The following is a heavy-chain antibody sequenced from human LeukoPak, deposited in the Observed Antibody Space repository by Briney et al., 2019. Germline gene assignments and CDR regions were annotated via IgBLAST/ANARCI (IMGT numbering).Heavy chain of an antibody. Sequence: SETLSLTCTVSGGSISSGSYYWSWIRQPAGKGLEWIGRIYTSGSTNYNPSLKSRVTISVDTSKNQFSLKLSSVTAADTAVYYCATQILLCHYYWGQGTLVTASS. V-gene: IGHV4-61*02. D-gene: IGHD2/OR15-2a*01. J-gene: IGHJ4*02. CDR1: GGSISSGSYY. CDR3: ATQILLCHYY. CDR2: IYTSGST.